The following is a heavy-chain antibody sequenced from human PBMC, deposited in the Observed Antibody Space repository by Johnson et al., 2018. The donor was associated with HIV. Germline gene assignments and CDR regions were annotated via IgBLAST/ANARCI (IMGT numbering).Heavy chain of an antibody. Sequence: EVQLVESGGGLVQPGGSLRLSCAASGFTFSDHYMDWVRQAPGKGLEWVGRTRNKANSYTTEYAASVKGRFTISRDDSKNSLYLQMNSLKTEDTAVYYCARGGGYYDTSGYSPFGAFDIWGQGTLVTVSS. D-gene: IGHD3-22*01. CDR2: TRNKANSYTT. J-gene: IGHJ3*02. CDR1: GFTFSDHY. CDR3: ARGGGYYDTSGYSPFGAFDI. V-gene: IGHV3-72*01.